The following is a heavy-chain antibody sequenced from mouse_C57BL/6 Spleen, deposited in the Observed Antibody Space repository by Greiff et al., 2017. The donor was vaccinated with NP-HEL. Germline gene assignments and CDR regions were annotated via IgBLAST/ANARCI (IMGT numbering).Heavy chain of an antibody. CDR2: INPSTGGT. CDR1: GYSFTGYY. CDR3: ARRGAAQATFAY. V-gene: IGHV1-42*01. J-gene: IGHJ3*01. Sequence: VQLQQSGPELVKPGASVKISCKASGYSFTGYYMNWVKQSPEKSLEWIGEINPSTGGTTYNQKFKAKATLTVDKSSSTAYMQLKSLTSEDSAVYYCARRGAAQATFAYWGHGTLVTVSA. D-gene: IGHD3-2*02.